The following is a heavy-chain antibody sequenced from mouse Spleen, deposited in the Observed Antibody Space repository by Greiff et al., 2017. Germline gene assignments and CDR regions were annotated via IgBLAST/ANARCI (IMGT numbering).Heavy chain of an antibody. CDR3: ARGTYYGSGGYFDV. CDR2: IYPGGGYT. J-gene: IGHJ1*01. CDR1: GYTFTNYW. D-gene: IGHD1-1*01. V-gene: IGHV1-63*01. Sequence: QVHVKQSGAELVRPGTSVKMSCTASGYTFTNYWIGWAKQRPGHGLEWIGDIYPGGGYTNYNEKFKGKATLTADKSSSTAYMQFSSLTSEDSAIYYCARGTYYGSGGYFDVWGAGTTVTVSS.